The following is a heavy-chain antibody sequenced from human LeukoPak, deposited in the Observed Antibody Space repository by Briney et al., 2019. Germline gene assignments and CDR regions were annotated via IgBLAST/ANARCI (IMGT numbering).Heavy chain of an antibody. CDR2: IYYSGST. D-gene: IGHD2-2*01. CDR1: GGSISSYY. J-gene: IGHJ5*02. CDR3: ARQYLSPADNWFDP. V-gene: IGHV4-59*08. Sequence: SETLSLTCTVSGGSISSYYWSWIRQPPGKGLEWIGCIYYSGSTNYNPTLKSRVTISIDTSKNQFSLKLSSVTAADTAVYYCARQYLSPADNWFDPWGQGTLVAVSS.